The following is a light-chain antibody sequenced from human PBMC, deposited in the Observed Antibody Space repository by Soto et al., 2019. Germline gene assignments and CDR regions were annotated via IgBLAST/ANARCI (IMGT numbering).Light chain of an antibody. CDR2: DAS. CDR1: HSVSSY. CDR3: QQYNNWPPIT. Sequence: EIVLTQSPATLSLSPGERSALSCMSSHSVSSYLAWYQQKPGQAPRLLIYDASNRATGVPARFSGSGSGTDFTLTISSLQSEDFAVYYCQQYNNWPPITFGQGTRLEIK. V-gene: IGKV3-11*01. J-gene: IGKJ5*01.